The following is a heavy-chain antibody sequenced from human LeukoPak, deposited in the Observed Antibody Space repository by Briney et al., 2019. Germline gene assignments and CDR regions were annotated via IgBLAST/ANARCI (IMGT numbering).Heavy chain of an antibody. J-gene: IGHJ4*02. V-gene: IGHV1-2*02. Sequence: ASVKVSCKASGYTFNVEYMHWVRQAPGQGLEWMGWINGNTGVTHYAQKFQGRVTMTRDTSITTAYMELSSLRSDDTAVYYCARVNGGNSYDFDYWGQGTLVTVSS. CDR2: INGNTGVT. D-gene: IGHD4-23*01. CDR3: ARVNGGNSYDFDY. CDR1: GYTFNVEY.